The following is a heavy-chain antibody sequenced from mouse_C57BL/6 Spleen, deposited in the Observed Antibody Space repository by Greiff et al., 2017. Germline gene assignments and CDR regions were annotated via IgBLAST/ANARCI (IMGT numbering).Heavy chain of an antibody. CDR1: GYAFTNYL. CDR3: TGTGDY. CDR2: INPGSGGT. D-gene: IGHD4-1*01. J-gene: IGHJ2*01. V-gene: IGHV1-54*01. Sequence: VQLQQSGAELVRPGTSVKVSCKASGYAFTNYLIEWVKQRPGQGLEWIGVINPGSGGTNYNEKFKGKATLTADKSSSTAYMQLSSLTSEDSAVYFCTGTGDYWGQGTTRTVSS.